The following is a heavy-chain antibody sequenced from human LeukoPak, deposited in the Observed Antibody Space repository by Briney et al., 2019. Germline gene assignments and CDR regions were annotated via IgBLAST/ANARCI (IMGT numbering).Heavy chain of an antibody. V-gene: IGHV4-39*07. J-gene: IGHJ4*02. D-gene: IGHD2-2*01. CDR3: ARVPRGDIVVVPAAYVVY. CDR1: RGSISSSSNY. Sequence: SETLCLTCTVSRGSISSSSNYWGWMRQPPGKGLEWFGRIYYSGSTYYNPSLKSRVTISVDTSKNQFSLKLSSVTAADTAVYYCARVPRGDIVVVPAAYVVYWGQGTLVTVSS. CDR2: IYYSGST.